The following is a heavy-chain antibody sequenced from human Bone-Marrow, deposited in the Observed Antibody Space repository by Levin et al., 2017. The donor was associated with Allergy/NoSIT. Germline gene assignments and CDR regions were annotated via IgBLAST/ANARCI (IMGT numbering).Heavy chain of an antibody. D-gene: IGHD3-16*02. V-gene: IGHV3-15*07. CDR2: IKSKVDGETI. J-gene: IGHJ4*02. CDR1: GFTFSDAW. CDR3: ITRLWGSYRGVH. Sequence: PGGSLRLSCAASGFTFSDAWLTWVRQAPGKGLEWVGRIKSKVDGETIDYGAPVKGRFSISRDDSRNTVYLQMNSLKNEDTAVYYCITRLWGSYRGVHWGQGTLVTVSS.